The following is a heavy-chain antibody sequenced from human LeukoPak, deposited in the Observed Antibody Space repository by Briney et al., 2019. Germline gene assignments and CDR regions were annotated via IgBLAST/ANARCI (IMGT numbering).Heavy chain of an antibody. D-gene: IGHD3-22*01. Sequence: SVKLSCKVCGRTFSRYAISWVRQAPGQGLEWMGRIIPILGIANYAQKFQGRVTITANKTTNTAYMKLSSRRSEDTAVYYCASPYYYDSSGYSFVYWGQGTLVTVSS. J-gene: IGHJ4*02. CDR3: ASPYYYDSSGYSFVY. V-gene: IGHV1-69*04. CDR1: GRTFSRYA. CDR2: IIPILGIA.